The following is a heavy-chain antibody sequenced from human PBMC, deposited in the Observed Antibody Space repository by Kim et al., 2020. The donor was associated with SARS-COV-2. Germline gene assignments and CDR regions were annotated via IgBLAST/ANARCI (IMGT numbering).Heavy chain of an antibody. V-gene: IGHV1-3*04. J-gene: IGHJ4*02. Sequence: ASVKVSCKTSGYFFTANNIHWVRQAPGQRLEWMGWINTYTGDTKYSQNFQGRVTITSDTSASTVYMDLSSLKSEDTAVYYCAREWIGWYPLDYWGQGTLV. CDR3: AREWIGWYPLDY. D-gene: IGHD6-19*01. CDR1: GYFFTANN. CDR2: INTYTGDT.